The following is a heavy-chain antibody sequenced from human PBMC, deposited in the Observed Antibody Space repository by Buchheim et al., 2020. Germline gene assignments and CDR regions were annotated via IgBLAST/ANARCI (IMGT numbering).Heavy chain of an antibody. D-gene: IGHD6-19*01. CDR3: ARESSGWYGWFDP. CDR1: GGSVSSGSYY. J-gene: IGHJ5*02. CDR2: IYYSGST. Sequence: QVQLQESGPGLVKPSETLSLTCTVSGGSVSSGSYYWSWIRQPPGKGLEWVGYIYYSGSTNYNPSLKSRVTISVNTFQNQFSLKLSSVTAADTAVYYCARESSGWYGWFDPWGQGTL. V-gene: IGHV4-61*01.